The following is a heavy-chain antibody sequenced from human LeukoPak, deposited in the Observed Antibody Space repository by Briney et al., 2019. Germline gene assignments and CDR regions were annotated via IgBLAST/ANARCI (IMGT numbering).Heavy chain of an antibody. D-gene: IGHD1-26*01. Sequence: ASVKVSCKASGYTFIGYYIHWVRQAPGQGLEWMGWINPNSGGTNYAQKFQGWVTTTRDTSIGTVYMEMSRLKSDDTAVYYCARSGYYYGLDVWGQGTTVTVSS. CDR3: ARSGYYYGLDV. J-gene: IGHJ6*02. CDR1: GYTFIGYY. CDR2: INPNSGGT. V-gene: IGHV1-2*04.